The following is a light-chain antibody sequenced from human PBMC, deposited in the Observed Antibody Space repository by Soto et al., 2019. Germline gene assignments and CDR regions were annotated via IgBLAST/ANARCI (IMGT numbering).Light chain of an antibody. J-gene: IGKJ3*01. CDR1: QSISRY. V-gene: IGKV1-39*01. CDR2: AAS. Sequence: DIQMTQAPSSLSASVGDRVTITCRASQSISRYVNWYQQKPRKAPRLLIFAASSLQGVVPSRFSGSGSGTDFTLTIISLQPEDFATYYCQHTYNPPFTFGPGTKVDI. CDR3: QHTYNPPFT.